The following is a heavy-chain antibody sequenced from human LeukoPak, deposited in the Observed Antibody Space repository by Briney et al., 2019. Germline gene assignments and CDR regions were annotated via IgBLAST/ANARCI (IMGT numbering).Heavy chain of an antibody. Sequence: PGGSLRLSCAASGFTSSSYDMHWVRQATGKGLEWVSGIGIAGDTHYPDSVRGRFTIFRENAKNSLYLQMNSLRAEDTAVYYCARAQPPYHGRLDSWGQGILVTVSS. D-gene: IGHD3-16*01. CDR1: GFTSSSYD. CDR3: ARAQPPYHGRLDS. J-gene: IGHJ5*01. V-gene: IGHV3-13*01. CDR2: IGIAGDT.